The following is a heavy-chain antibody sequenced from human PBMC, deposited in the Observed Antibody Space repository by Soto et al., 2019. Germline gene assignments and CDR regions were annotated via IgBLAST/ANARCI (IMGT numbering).Heavy chain of an antibody. Sequence: QLQLQESGPGLVKPSETLSLTCTVSGGSISSSSYYWGWIRQPPGKGLEWIGSIYYSGSTYYNPSLKSRVTISVDTSKNQFSLKLSSVTAADTAVYYCARQKVAAAGTGFDYWGQGTLVTVSS. CDR1: GGSISSSSYY. D-gene: IGHD6-13*01. CDR2: IYYSGST. J-gene: IGHJ4*02. CDR3: ARQKVAAAGTGFDY. V-gene: IGHV4-39*01.